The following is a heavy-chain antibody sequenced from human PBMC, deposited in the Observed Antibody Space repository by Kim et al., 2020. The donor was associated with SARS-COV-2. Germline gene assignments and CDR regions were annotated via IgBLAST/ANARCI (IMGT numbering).Heavy chain of an antibody. V-gene: IGHV3-30*04. Sequence: GGSLRLSCAASGFTFSSYAMLWVLQAPGKGPEWVAVISFDGSGKYYVDSVKGRFTISRDNSKNTLYLQMNSLRAEDTAVYYCARAGVPAATYWFDPWGQGTLVTVSS. D-gene: IGHD2-2*01. CDR3: ARAGVPAATYWFDP. CDR1: GFTFSSYA. J-gene: IGHJ5*02. CDR2: ISFDGSGK.